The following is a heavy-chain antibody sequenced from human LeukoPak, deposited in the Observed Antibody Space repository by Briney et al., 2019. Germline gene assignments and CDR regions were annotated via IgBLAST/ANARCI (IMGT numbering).Heavy chain of an antibody. CDR3: ARGGDSSSWNWFDP. D-gene: IGHD6-13*01. J-gene: IGHJ5*02. CDR2: MNQDGSEK. CDR1: GFTFSSYW. V-gene: IGHV3-7*01. Sequence: PGGSLRLSCAASGFTFSSYWMSWVRQAPGKGLEWVANMNQDGSEKYYVGSVTGRFTISRDNAKNSLYLQMNSLRAEDTAVYYCARGGDSSSWNWFDPWGQGTLVTVSS.